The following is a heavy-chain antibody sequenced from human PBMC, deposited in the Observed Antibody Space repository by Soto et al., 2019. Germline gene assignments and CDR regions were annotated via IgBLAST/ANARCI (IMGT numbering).Heavy chain of an antibody. V-gene: IGHV3-33*01. CDR2: IWYDGSVK. CDR1: GITFSSYG. D-gene: IGHD1-1*01. Sequence: QMQVVESGGGVVQSGASLRLSCEAPGITFSSYGMHWVRQAPGKGLEWVAVIWYDGSVKHYADSVKGRFTISRDNSKNXLYLQMNSLRAEDTAVYYCARAGTQSADQVGWLDPWGQGTLVTVSS. CDR3: ARAGTQSADQVGWLDP. J-gene: IGHJ5*02.